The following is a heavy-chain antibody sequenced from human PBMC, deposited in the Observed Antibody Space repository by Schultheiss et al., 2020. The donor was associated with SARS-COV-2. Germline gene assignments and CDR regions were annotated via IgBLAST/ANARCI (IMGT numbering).Heavy chain of an antibody. Sequence: SCAASGFTFDSYALHWVRQAPGKGLEWVAVTSYDGSKKFYADSVKGRFTISRDNSKNTLYLQMNSLRVEDTAVYYCAKGNPTRDYFDYWGQGTLVTVSS. V-gene: IGHV3-30*04. CDR3: AKGNPTRDYFDY. J-gene: IGHJ4*02. D-gene: IGHD1-14*01. CDR1: GFTFDSYA. CDR2: TSYDGSKK.